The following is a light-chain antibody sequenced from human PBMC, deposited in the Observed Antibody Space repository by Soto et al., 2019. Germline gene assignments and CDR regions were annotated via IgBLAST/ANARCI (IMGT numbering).Light chain of an antibody. CDR1: QSVSSSN. CDR2: GAS. CDR3: QQYLTSPKT. Sequence: PGEGATLSFRASQSVSSSNFAWYQQKPAQAPRLLIYGASRRAPGIPERFSGSGSGTDFTLTISRLEPEDFAVYYCQQYLTSPKTFGQGTKVDIK. V-gene: IGKV3-20*01. J-gene: IGKJ1*01.